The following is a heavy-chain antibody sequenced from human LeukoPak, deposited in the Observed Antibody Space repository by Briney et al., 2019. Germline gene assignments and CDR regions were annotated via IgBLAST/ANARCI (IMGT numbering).Heavy chain of an antibody. CDR1: GDSISSGDYY. D-gene: IGHD5-12*01. Sequence: PSQTLSLTCTVSGDSISSGDYYWSWIRQPPGKGLEWIGYIYYSGNTYYNPSLQSRVTISVDTSKNQFSLNLSSVTAADTAVYYCARDRAYSGYDYTSDYWGQGTLVTVSS. CDR2: IYYSGNT. J-gene: IGHJ4*02. V-gene: IGHV4-30-4*08. CDR3: ARDRAYSGYDYTSDY.